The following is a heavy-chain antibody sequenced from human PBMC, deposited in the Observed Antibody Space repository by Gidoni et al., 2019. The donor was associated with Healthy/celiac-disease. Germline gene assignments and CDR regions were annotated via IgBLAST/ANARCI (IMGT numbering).Heavy chain of an antibody. J-gene: IGHJ4*02. Sequence: QVQLQESGPGLVKPSQTLSLTCTVSGGSISSGGYYWSWIRQHPGKGLEWIVYIYYSGSTYYNPSLKSRVTISVDTSKNQFSLKLSSVTAADTAVYYCAGLRDYYDSSGYYYVPSDYWGQGTLVTVSS. V-gene: IGHV4-31*03. CDR2: IYYSGST. CDR3: AGLRDYYDSSGYYYVPSDY. CDR1: GGSISSGGYY. D-gene: IGHD3-22*01.